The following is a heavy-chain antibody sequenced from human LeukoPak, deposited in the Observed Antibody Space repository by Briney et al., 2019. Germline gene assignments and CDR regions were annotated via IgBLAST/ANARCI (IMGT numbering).Heavy chain of an antibody. V-gene: IGHV4-38-2*02. D-gene: IGHD2-15*01. Sequence: SETLSLTCTVSGYSISSGYYWGWIRQPPGKGLEWIGSIYHSGSTYYNPSLKSRVTISVDTSKNQFSLKLSSVTAADTAVYYCARHIVVVVAATSSWFDPWGQGTLVTVSS. CDR2: IYHSGST. CDR3: ARHIVVVVAATSSWFDP. CDR1: GYSISSGYY. J-gene: IGHJ5*02.